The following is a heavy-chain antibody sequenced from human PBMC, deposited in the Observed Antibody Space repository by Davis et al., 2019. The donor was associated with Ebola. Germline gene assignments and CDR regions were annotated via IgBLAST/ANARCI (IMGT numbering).Heavy chain of an antibody. Sequence: GESLKISCAASGFTFSDYYMSWIRQAPGKGLEWVSYISGGGRTIYYADSVKGRFTISRDNAKNSLYLQMNSLKTEDTAVYYCHAGFDYWGQGTLVTVSS. J-gene: IGHJ4*02. V-gene: IGHV3-11*01. CDR1: GFTFSDYY. CDR2: ISGGGRTI. D-gene: IGHD1-14*01. CDR3: HAGFDY.